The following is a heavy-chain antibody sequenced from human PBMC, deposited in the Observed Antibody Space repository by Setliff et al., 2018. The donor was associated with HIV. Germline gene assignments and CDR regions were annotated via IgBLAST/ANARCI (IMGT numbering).Heavy chain of an antibody. CDR1: GYSISSGYH. D-gene: IGHD2-21*02. V-gene: IGHV4-38-2*01. CDR2: IYHSGST. Sequence: PSETLSLTCSVSGYSISSGYHWAWIRHPQGKGLGWIGSIYHSGSTYYNPSRKSRVTISVDTSKNQFSLKLNSLTAADTAVYYCARSYCAADCAHNSPRGMDVWGQGTTVTVSS. CDR3: ARSYCAADCAHNSPRGMDV. J-gene: IGHJ6*02.